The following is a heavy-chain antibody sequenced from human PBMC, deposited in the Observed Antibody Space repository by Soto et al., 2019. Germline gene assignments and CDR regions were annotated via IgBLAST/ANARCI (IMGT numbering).Heavy chain of an antibody. D-gene: IGHD6-13*01. CDR3: ASSGYPNSQLYNWLDP. CDR1: GGAFRGYY. J-gene: IGHJ5*02. V-gene: IGHV4-34*01. Sequence: SETLSLTCAVYGGAFRGYYWNWIRQPPGKGLGWIGEINHRGSTNSNPSLKSRVTLSVETSKNQFSLKLSSVTAADTAVYYCASSGYPNSQLYNWLDPWGQGTLVTVSS. CDR2: INHRGST.